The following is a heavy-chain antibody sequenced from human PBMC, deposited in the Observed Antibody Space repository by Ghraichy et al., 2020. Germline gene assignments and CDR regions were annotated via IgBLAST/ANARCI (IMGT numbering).Heavy chain of an antibody. D-gene: IGHD2-2*01. J-gene: IGHJ6*03. CDR3: ARSCSSTSCYSGYYYYYYMDV. CDR1: GGSISSYY. CDR2: IYYSGST. V-gene: IGHV4-59*01. Sequence: SETLSLTCTVSGGSISSYYWSWIRQPPGKGLEWIGYIYYSGSTNYNPSLKSRVTISVDTSKNQFSLKLSSVTAADTAGDYCARSCSSTSCYSGYYYYYYMDVWGKGTTVTVSS.